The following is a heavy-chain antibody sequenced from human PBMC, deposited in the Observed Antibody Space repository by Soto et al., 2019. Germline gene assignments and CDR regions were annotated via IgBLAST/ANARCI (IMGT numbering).Heavy chain of an antibody. Sequence: QVQLEQSGAEVKKPGSSVSVSCKISGGTFSDHTFSWVRQAPGQGLEWMGGIIPFFGTINYAQKFQGRVKISADESTGTAYMKLSSLKSEDTGKYYCASSLMVVVGKKYFYYYGMDVWGRGTTVTVFS. CDR3: ASSLMVVVGKKYFYYYGMDV. D-gene: IGHD2-15*01. V-gene: IGHV1-69*01. CDR1: GGTFSDHT. J-gene: IGHJ6*02. CDR2: IIPFFGTI.